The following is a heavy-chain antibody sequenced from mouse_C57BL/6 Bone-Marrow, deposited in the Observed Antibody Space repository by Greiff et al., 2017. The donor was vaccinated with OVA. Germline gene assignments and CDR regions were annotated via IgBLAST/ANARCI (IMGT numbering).Heavy chain of an antibody. CDR3: ARSGNPMGWLVSY. D-gene: IGHD2-3*01. CDR1: GYTFTSYW. J-gene: IGHJ3*01. V-gene: IGHV1-64*01. Sequence: QVQLKQPGAELVKPGASVKLSCKASGYTFTSYWMHWVKQRPGQGLEWIGMIHPNSGSTNYNEKFKSKATLTVDKSSSTAYMQLSSLTSEDSAVYYCARSGNPMGWLVSYWGQGTLVTVSA. CDR2: IHPNSGST.